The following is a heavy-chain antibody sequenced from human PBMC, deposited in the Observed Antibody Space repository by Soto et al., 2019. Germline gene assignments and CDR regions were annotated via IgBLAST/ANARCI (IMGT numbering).Heavy chain of an antibody. CDR2: IYHSGST. Sequence: ASETLSLTCAVSGGSISSGGYSWSWIRKPPGKGLEWIGYIYHSGSTYYNPSLKSRVTISVDRSKNQFSLKLSSVTAADTAVYYCARSGGGYRNWFDPWGQGTLVTVSS. D-gene: IGHD2-15*01. CDR3: ARSGGGYRNWFDP. V-gene: IGHV4-30-2*02. CDR1: GGSISSGGYS. J-gene: IGHJ5*02.